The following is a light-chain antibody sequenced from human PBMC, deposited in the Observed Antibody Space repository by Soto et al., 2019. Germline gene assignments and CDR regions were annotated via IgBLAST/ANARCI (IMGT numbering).Light chain of an antibody. Sequence: QSALAHPPSASGSPGQSVTFSCSGTRSDIGDYNYVCWYQQHPGKAPKLMIYEVTKRPSGVPDRCSVSKSGNTSCLSVSGLQADDAADYWCSSYAGNNNYVFGTGSKVTVL. CDR3: SSYAGNNNYV. CDR2: EVT. V-gene: IGLV2-8*01. J-gene: IGLJ1*01. CDR1: RSDIGDYNY.